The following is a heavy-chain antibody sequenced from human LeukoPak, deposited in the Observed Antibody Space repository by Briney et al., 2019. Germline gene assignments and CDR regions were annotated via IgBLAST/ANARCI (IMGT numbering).Heavy chain of an antibody. J-gene: IGHJ5*02. V-gene: IGHV1-69*06. D-gene: IGHD2-15*01. CDR2: IIPIFGTA. CDR3: ARGYCSGGSCYPNNWFDP. Sequence: ASVKISCKASGGTFSSYAISWVRQAPGQGLEWMGGIIPIFGTANYAQKFQGRVTITADKSTSTAYMELSSLRSEDTAVYYCARGYCSGGSCYPNNWFDPWGQGTLVTVSS. CDR1: GGTFSSYA.